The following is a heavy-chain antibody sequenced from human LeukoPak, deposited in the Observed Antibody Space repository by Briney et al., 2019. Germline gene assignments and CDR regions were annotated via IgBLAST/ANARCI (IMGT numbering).Heavy chain of an antibody. CDR1: GFTFSSYA. D-gene: IGHD3-16*01. CDR3: SRGRYYLDS. J-gene: IGHJ4*02. V-gene: IGHV3-23*01. CDR2: ISGSGGST. Sequence: GGSLRLSCAASGFTFSSYAMSWVRQVPGKGLEWVSAISGSGGSTYYADSVKGRFTISRDNAKNTLFLQMNSLRVEDTAVYYCSRGRYYLDSWGQGTLVTVSS.